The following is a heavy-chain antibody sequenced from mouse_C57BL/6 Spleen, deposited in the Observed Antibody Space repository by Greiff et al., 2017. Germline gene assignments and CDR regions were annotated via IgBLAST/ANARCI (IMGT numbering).Heavy chain of an antibody. J-gene: IGHJ2*01. CDR2: IYPRSGNT. CDR1: GYTFTSYG. D-gene: IGHD2-4*01. Sequence: QVQLQQSGAELARPGASVKLSCKASGYTFTSYGISWVKQRTGQGLEWIGEIYPRSGNTYYNEKFKGKATLTADKSSSTAYMELRSLTSEDSAVYFCARGNYDYDGFDYWGQGTTLTVSS. CDR3: ARGNYDYDGFDY. V-gene: IGHV1-81*01.